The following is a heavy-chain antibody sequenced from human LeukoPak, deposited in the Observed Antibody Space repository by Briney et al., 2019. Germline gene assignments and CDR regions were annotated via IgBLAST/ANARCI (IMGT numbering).Heavy chain of an antibody. D-gene: IGHD5-24*01. CDR2: IWSDGSNK. CDR3: AKIIGTWLQGLDY. Sequence: GKSLRLSCAASGFTFSSYTMQWVRQAPGKGLEWVAFIWSDGSNKYYADSVKGRFTISSDNSKNTLYLHMNSLRAEDTAVYYCAKIIGTWLQGLDYWGQGTLVTVS. V-gene: IGHV3-30-3*01. CDR1: GFTFSSYT. J-gene: IGHJ4*02.